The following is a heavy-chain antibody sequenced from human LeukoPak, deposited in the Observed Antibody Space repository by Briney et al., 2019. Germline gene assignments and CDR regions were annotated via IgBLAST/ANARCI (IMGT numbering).Heavy chain of an antibody. CDR2: INPNSGGT. Sequence: ASVKVSCKASGYSFTGYYMHWVRQAPGQGLEWMGRINPNSGGTNYAQKFQGRVTMTRDTSISTAYMKLSRLRSDDTAVYYCATTSSTRYNWFDPWGQGTLVTVSS. CDR3: ATTSSTRYNWFDP. CDR1: GYSFTGYY. D-gene: IGHD2-2*01. V-gene: IGHV1-2*06. J-gene: IGHJ5*02.